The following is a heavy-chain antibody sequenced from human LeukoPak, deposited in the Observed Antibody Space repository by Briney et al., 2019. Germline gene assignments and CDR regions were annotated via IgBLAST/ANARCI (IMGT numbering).Heavy chain of an antibody. Sequence: SETLSLTCTVSGGSLSNYYWSWIRQPPGKGLEWIGHIYESGSTTYNPSLKSRVTISVDTSKNQFSLKLSSVTAADTAVYYCATLGGAATGGGAIFDPWGQGTLVTVSS. CDR2: IYESGST. CDR3: ATLGGAATGGGAIFDP. V-gene: IGHV4-59*12. J-gene: IGHJ5*02. D-gene: IGHD6-13*01. CDR1: GGSLSNYY.